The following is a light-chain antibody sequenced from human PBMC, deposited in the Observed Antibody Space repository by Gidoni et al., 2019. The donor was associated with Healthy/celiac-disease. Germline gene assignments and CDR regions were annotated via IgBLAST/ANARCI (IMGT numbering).Light chain of an antibody. Sequence: DIQMTQAPSSLSASVGDRVTITCRASQSISSYLNWYQQKPGKAPKLLIYAASSLQSGVPSRFSGSGSGTDFTLTISSLQPEDFATYYCQQSYSTPCSFGRGTKLEIK. CDR1: QSISSY. V-gene: IGKV1-39*01. CDR3: QQSYSTPCS. J-gene: IGKJ2*04. CDR2: AAS.